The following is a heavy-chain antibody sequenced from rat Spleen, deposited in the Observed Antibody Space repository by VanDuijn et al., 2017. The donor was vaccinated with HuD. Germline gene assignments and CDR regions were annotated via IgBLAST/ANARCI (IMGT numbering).Heavy chain of an antibody. D-gene: IGHD1-12*02. CDR3: TRDHMMVVIRD. CDR2: ISSNGST. CDR1: GFSLTSNG. V-gene: IGHV2S12*01. Sequence: QVQLKESGPGLVQPSQTLSLTCTVSGFSLTSNGVSWVRQPPGKGLEWIAAISSNGSTFYNSALKSRLSISRDTSKNQVFLKMNSLQTDDTGTYYCTRDHMMVVIRDWGQGVMVTVSS. J-gene: IGHJ2*01.